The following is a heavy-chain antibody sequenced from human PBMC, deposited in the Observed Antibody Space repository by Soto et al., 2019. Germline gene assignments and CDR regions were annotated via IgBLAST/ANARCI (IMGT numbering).Heavy chain of an antibody. CDR1: GGSVSSSSYY. V-gene: IGHV4-39*07. CDR2: IYYSGST. J-gene: IGHJ3*02. CDR3: ARGARRRPPRDAFDI. Sequence: PSETLSLTCTVSGGSVSSSSYYWGWIRQPPGKGLEWIVTIYYSGSTYYNPSLKSRVTMSVDTSKKQFSLNVTSVTAADTAVYYCARGARRRPPRDAFDIWGQATMVTVSS.